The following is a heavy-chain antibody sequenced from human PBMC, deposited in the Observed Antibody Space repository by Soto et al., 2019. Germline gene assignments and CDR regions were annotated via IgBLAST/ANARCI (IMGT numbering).Heavy chain of an antibody. V-gene: IGHV3-23*01. D-gene: IGHD1-26*01. CDR1: GFTFRSYT. J-gene: IGHJ5*02. CDR3: VRTIVGATKGGWFDP. CDR2: FSGRDATT. Sequence: EVQLSESGGGLVQPGGSLRLSCAASGFTFRSYTMSWVRQAPGKGLEWVSSFSGRDATTYYADSVKGRFTISRDNSKNTLYRQRNSRRAEDTALYFCVRTIVGATKGGWFDPWGQGALVTVSS.